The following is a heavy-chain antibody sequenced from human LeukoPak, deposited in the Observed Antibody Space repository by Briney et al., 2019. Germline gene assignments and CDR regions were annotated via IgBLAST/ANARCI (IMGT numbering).Heavy chain of an antibody. CDR1: GYTFTSYA. CDR3: ARVGSGSYLDAFDI. V-gene: IGHV1-3*01. J-gene: IGHJ3*02. D-gene: IGHD1-26*01. CDR2: INAGNGNT. Sequence: GASMKVSCKASGYTFTSYAMHWVRQAPGQRLEWMGWINAGNGNTKYSQKFQGRVTITRDTSASTAYMELRSLRSDDTAVYCCARVGSGSYLDAFDIWGQGTMVTVSS.